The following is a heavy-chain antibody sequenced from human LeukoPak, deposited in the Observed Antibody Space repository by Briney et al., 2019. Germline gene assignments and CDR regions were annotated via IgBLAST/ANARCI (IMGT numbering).Heavy chain of an antibody. CDR2: IYSSGST. V-gene: IGHV4-39*01. CDR1: GGSITSSNYY. CDR3: VRHAGAFDI. J-gene: IGHJ3*02. Sequence: SETLSLTCTVSGGSITSSNYYWGWIRQPPGKGLEWIGTIYSSGSTYYNPSLKSRVTMSVDTSKNQFSLKLSSVTAADTAVYYCVRHAGAFDIWGQGTMVTASS.